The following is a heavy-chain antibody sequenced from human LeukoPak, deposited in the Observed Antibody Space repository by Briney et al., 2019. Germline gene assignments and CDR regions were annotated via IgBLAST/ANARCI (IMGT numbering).Heavy chain of an antibody. V-gene: IGHV3-48*03. J-gene: IGHJ4*02. CDR2: ISSSGSTI. Sequence: GGSLRLSCAASGFTFSSYEMNWVRQAPGKGLEWVSYISSSGSTIYYADSVKGRFTISRDNAKNSLYLQMNSLRAEDTAVYYCAREGSSSGWGRGFDYWGQGTLVTVSS. CDR1: GFTFSSYE. CDR3: AREGSSSGWGRGFDY. D-gene: IGHD6-19*01.